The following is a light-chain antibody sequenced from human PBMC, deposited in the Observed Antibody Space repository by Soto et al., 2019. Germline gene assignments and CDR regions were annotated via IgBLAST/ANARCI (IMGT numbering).Light chain of an antibody. J-gene: IGKJ1*01. CDR1: QSISSSY. Sequence: ALTQSPGTLSLSPRERATLSCRASQSISSSYLAWYQQNAGQAPRLLIYGASSRATGVPDRFSASGSGTDITLTINRLEPEDFAVYYCQQYGDLPWTFGQGTKVEI. CDR2: GAS. CDR3: QQYGDLPWT. V-gene: IGKV3-20*01.